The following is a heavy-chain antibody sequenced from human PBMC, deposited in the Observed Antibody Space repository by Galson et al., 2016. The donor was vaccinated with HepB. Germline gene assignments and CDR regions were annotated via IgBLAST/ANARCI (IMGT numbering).Heavy chain of an antibody. D-gene: IGHD2-15*01. CDR2: IWYDGSNK. CDR1: GFTFRSYG. V-gene: IGHV3-33*06. CDR3: AKGAYSLPENFQH. Sequence: SLRLSCAASGFTFRSYGMHWVRQAPGKGLEWVAVIWYDGSNKYYGDSVKGRFTISRDNSKSTLYLQMNSLRAEDTAVYYCAKGAYSLPENFQHWGQGTLVTVSS. J-gene: IGHJ1*01.